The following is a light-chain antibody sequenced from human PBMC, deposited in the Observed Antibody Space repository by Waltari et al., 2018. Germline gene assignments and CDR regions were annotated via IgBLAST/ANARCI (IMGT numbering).Light chain of an antibody. CDR2: GAS. V-gene: IGKV3-20*01. CDR1: QSINRA. Sequence: IVLTQSPGTLSLSPGERVTLSCRASQSINRALAWYQQKPVQAPRLLIYGASIRATGIPDRVSGSGSGTDFTLTISSLEPEDFAVYFCQHYVRLPATFGQGTKVEIK. CDR3: QHYVRLPAT. J-gene: IGKJ1*01.